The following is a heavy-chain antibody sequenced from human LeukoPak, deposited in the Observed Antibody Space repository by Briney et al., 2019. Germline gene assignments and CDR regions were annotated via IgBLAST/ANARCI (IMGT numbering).Heavy chain of an antibody. Sequence: ETLSLTCTVSGYSISNGYYWGWIRQPPGKGLEWVANIKQDGSEKYYVDSVKGRFTISRDNAKNSLYLQMNSLRAEDTAVYYCASSITGTLGYWGQGTLVTVSS. J-gene: IGHJ4*02. V-gene: IGHV3-7*01. CDR2: IKQDGSEK. CDR3: ASSITGTLGY. CDR1: GYSISNGYY. D-gene: IGHD1-20*01.